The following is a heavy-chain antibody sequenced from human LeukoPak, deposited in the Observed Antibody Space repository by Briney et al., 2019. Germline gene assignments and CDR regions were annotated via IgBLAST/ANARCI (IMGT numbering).Heavy chain of an antibody. J-gene: IGHJ4*02. CDR1: GESMIGHY. V-gene: IGHV4-34*01. Sequence: PSETLSLTCAVYGESMIGHYWTLIRQPPGQRLEWIGEIHHSGGTNSNPSLKNQLTMSIDMSKNQFSLKLNSVPAADTAVYYCARATASGSGRASAHWAQGNLVPVPS. D-gene: IGHD3-10*01. CDR2: IHHSGGT. CDR3: ARATASGSGRASAH.